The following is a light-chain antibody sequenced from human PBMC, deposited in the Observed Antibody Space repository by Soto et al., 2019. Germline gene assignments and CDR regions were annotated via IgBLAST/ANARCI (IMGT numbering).Light chain of an antibody. Sequence: EIVLTQSPATVSLSPGESATLSCRASQNVHTFLAWYQQRPGQAPRLLIYDASFRATGIPARFSGSGSGTDFTLTISSLEPEDFAVYYCQQYGSFFGGGTKVEIK. CDR3: QQYGSF. CDR1: QNVHTF. CDR2: DAS. V-gene: IGKV3-11*01. J-gene: IGKJ4*01.